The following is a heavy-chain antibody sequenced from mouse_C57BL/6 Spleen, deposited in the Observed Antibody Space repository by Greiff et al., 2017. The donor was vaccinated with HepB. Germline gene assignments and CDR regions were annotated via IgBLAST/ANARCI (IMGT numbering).Heavy chain of an antibody. CDR2: IDPETGGT. V-gene: IGHV1-15*01. Sequence: LVRPGASVTLSCKASGYTFTDYEMHWVKQTPVHGLEWIGAIDPETGGTAYNQKFKGKAILTADKSSSTAYMELRSLTSEDSAVYYCTRSPYGYLDYWGQGTTLTVSS. J-gene: IGHJ2*01. CDR3: TRSPYGYLDY. CDR1: GYTFTDYE. D-gene: IGHD1-1*02.